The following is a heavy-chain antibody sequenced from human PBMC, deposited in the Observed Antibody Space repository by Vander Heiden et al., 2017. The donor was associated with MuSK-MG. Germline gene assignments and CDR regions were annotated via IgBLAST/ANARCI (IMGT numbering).Heavy chain of an antibody. V-gene: IGHV4-34*01. Sequence: QVQLQQWGAVLLKPSETLSLTCAVYGGSFSGYYWSWIRQPPGKGLEWIGEINHSGSTNYNPALKSRVTISVDTSKNQFSLKLRSVTAAETAVYYFAKTEQWLLSYGMDVWGQGTTVTVYS. CDR2: INHSGST. CDR3: AKTEQWLLSYGMDV. CDR1: GGSFSGYY. J-gene: IGHJ6*02. D-gene: IGHD6-19*01.